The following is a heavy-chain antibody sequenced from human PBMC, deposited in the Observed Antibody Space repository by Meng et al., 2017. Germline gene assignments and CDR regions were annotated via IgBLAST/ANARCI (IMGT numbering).Heavy chain of an antibody. CDR2: ISAYNGKT. V-gene: IGHV1-18*01. CDR3: ARAGTAVAGPDY. CDR1: CYTFTTYG. D-gene: IGHD6-19*01. Sequence: QVQAVQAETEVKKPWASVQSSCKAFCYTFTTYGISWVRQAPGQGLEWMVWISAYNGKTNYAQKLQGRFTMTTDTSTSTAYMELRSIRSDDTAVYYCARAGTAVAGPDYWGQGPLVTVSS. J-gene: IGHJ4*02.